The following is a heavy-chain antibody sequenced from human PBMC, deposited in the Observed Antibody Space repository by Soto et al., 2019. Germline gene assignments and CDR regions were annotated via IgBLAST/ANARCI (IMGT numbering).Heavy chain of an antibody. V-gene: IGHV3-66*01. CDR3: VRGLYFYDNSGYLPFDY. J-gene: IGHJ4*02. Sequence: HPGGSLRLSCAASGFSVSSNYMGWVRQAPGKGLEWVSVIYAGGNTHYADSVEGRFTISRDNSNNMLYLQMNSLRAEDTAVYYCVRGLYFYDNSGYLPFDYWGQGNLVTVSS. D-gene: IGHD3-22*01. CDR1: GFSVSSNY. CDR2: IYAGGNT.